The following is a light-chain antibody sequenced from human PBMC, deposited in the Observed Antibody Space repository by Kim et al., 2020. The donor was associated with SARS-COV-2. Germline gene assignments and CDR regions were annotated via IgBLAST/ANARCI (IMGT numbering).Light chain of an antibody. J-gene: IGKJ1*01. Sequence: DIQLTQSPSSLSASVRDRVTITCRASQSMSNYLNWYQQKPGKAPKLLIYAASSLQSGVSSRFRGSGSGTDFTLTITSLQPEDFAVYYCLQTYTTPWTFGQGTKV. CDR2: AAS. CDR3: LQTYTTPWT. CDR1: QSMSNY. V-gene: IGKV1-39*01.